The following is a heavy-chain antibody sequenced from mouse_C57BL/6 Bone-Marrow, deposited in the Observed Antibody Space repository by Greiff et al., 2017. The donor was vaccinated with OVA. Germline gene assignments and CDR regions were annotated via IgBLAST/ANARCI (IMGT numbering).Heavy chain of an antibody. CDR2: ISNFAYSI. Sequence: EVMLVESGGGLVQPGGSLKLSCAASGFTFSDYGMAWVRQAPRKGPEWVAFISNFAYSIYYADTVTGRFTISRENAKNTLYLEMSSLRSEDTAMYYCARRYYGTYAMDYWGQGTSVTVSS. CDR3: ARRYYGTYAMDY. D-gene: IGHD1-1*01. J-gene: IGHJ4*01. CDR1: GFTFSDYG. V-gene: IGHV5-15*01.